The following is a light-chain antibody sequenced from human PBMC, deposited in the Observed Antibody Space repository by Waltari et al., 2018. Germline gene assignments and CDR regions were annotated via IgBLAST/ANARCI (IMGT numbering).Light chain of an antibody. CDR3: LQHNSYPLT. CDR2: AAT. J-gene: IGKJ4*01. Sequence: DIQMTHSPSSLSASVGDTVTITCRASQGIGNYLNWFQQKPGKAPKLLIYAATTLQSGVPSRFSGSGSGTEFTLTINSLQPEDFATYYCLQHNSYPLTFGGGTKVEIK. V-gene: IGKV1-17*01. CDR1: QGIGNY.